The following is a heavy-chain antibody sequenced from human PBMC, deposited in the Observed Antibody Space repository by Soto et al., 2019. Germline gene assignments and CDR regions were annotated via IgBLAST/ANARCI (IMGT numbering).Heavy chain of an antibody. D-gene: IGHD2-2*01. CDR3: AKLGYCSSTSCYGTDNWFDP. J-gene: IGHJ5*02. Sequence: EVQLLESGGGLVQPGGSLRLSCAASGFTFSSYAMSWVRQAPGKGLEWVSAISGSGGSTYYADSVKGRFTISRDNSKNTLYLKMNSLRAEDTAVYYCAKLGYCSSTSCYGTDNWFDPWGQGTLVTVSS. CDR1: GFTFSSYA. CDR2: ISGSGGST. V-gene: IGHV3-23*01.